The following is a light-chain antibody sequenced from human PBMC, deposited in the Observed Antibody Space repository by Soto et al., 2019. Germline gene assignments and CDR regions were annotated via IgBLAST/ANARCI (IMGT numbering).Light chain of an antibody. Sequence: EIVLTQSPGTLSLSPGERATLSCRASQSVSRSYLAWYQQKPGQPPRLLIYGASNRATGIPDRFSGSGSGTDFTVTIGRLEPEDFAVYYCQQYASSPPTFGGGNKVEIK. CDR1: QSVSRSY. V-gene: IGKV3-20*01. CDR2: GAS. J-gene: IGKJ4*01. CDR3: QQYASSPPT.